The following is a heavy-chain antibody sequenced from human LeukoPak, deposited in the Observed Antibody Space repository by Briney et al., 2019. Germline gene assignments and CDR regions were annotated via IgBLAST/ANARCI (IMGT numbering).Heavy chain of an antibody. D-gene: IGHD6-13*01. J-gene: IGHJ4*02. CDR2: ISGSGDST. CDR1: GFTFSSYA. CDR3: AKLKSWYFDY. V-gene: IGHV3-23*01. Sequence: GGSLRLSCAASGFTFSSYAMSWVRQAPGKGPEWVSAISGSGDSTYYADSVKGRFTISRDNSKNTLYLQMNSLRAEDTAVYYCAKLKSWYFDYWGQGTLVTVSS.